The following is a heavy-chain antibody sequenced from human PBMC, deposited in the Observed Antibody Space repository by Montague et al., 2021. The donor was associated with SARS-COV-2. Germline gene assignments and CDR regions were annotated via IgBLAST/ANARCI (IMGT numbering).Heavy chain of an antibody. D-gene: IGHD4-17*01. CDR3: ARMATVTYPYYYYYGTDV. V-gene: IGHV2-70*01. J-gene: IGHJ6*02. CDR1: GFSLSTSGMC. Sequence: PALVKPTQTLTLTCTFSGFSLSTSGMCVSWIRQPPGKALGWLALIDWDDDKYYSTSLKTRLTISKDTSKNQVVLTMTNMDPVDTATYYCARMATVTYPYYYYYGTDVWGQGITVTVSS. CDR2: IDWDDDK.